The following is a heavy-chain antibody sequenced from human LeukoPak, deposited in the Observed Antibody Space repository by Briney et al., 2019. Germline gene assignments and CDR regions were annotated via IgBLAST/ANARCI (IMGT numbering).Heavy chain of an antibody. CDR3: VRTSGRDGGY. CDR1: GFTFSSYA. D-gene: IGHD3-10*01. Sequence: GGSLRLSCAASGFTFSSYAMSWVRQAPGKGLEWVSAISGSGGSTYYADSVKGRFTISRDNAKSSLYLQMNSLTAEDTAVYYCVRTSGRDGGYWGQGFLVTVSS. CDR2: ISGSGGST. V-gene: IGHV3-23*01. J-gene: IGHJ4*02.